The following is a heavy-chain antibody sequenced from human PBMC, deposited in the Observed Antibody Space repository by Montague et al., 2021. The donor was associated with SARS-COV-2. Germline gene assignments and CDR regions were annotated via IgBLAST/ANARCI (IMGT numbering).Heavy chain of an antibody. CDR1: GDSISSYY. J-gene: IGHJ4*02. V-gene: IGHV4-59*01. CDR2: IYYTGSV. CDR3: ARGSGDY. D-gene: IGHD7-27*01. Sequence: SETLSLTCTVSGDSISSYYWSWIRQPPGKGLEWIGYIYYTGSVNYNPSLKSRVTISVDTSKNQFSLKLSSVTAADTAVYYCARGSGDYWGQGTLVTVFS.